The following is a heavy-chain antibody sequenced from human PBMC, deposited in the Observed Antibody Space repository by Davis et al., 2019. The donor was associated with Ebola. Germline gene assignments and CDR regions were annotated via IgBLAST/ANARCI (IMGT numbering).Heavy chain of an antibody. V-gene: IGHV3-72*01. J-gene: IGHJ5*02. D-gene: IGHD2-2*01. CDR3: VRGYCTTTSCSGFDP. CDR2: SRNKANTYTT. Sequence: GESLKISCAASGLTFSSYTMHWVRQAPGKGLEWVGRSRNKANTYTTEYAASVKGRFTISRDDSNNSLYLQMNSLKTEDTALYYCVRGYCTTTSCSGFDPWGQGTLVTVSS. CDR1: GLTFSSYT.